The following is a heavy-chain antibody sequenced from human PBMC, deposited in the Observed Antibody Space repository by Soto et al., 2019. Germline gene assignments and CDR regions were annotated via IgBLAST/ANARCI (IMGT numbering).Heavy chain of an antibody. V-gene: IGHV3-30*18. Sequence: QVQLVESGGGVVQPGRSLRLSCAASGFTFSSYGMYWVRQAPGKGLEWVARISYDGSDQFYGDSVKGRFTISRDNSKNILYVQMNSLRSEETAVYYCAKETGADYWGQGTVVTVSA. CDR2: ISYDGSDQ. D-gene: IGHD3-10*01. J-gene: IGHJ4*02. CDR3: AKETGADY. CDR1: GFTFSSYG.